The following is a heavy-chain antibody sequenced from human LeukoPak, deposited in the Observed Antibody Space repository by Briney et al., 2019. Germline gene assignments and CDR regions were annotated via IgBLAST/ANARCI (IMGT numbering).Heavy chain of an antibody. V-gene: IGHV3-30*02. Sequence: GGSLRLSCAASGFTFSSYGMHWARQAPGKGLEWVAFIRYDGSNKYYADSVKGRFTISRDNSKNTLYLQMNSLRAEDTAVYYCAKEGIAAADYFDYWGQGTLVTVSS. CDR2: IRYDGSNK. J-gene: IGHJ4*02. CDR1: GFTFSSYG. CDR3: AKEGIAAADYFDY. D-gene: IGHD6-13*01.